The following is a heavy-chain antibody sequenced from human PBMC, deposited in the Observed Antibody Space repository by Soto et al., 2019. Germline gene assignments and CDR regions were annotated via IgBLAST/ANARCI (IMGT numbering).Heavy chain of an antibody. D-gene: IGHD2-15*01. J-gene: IGHJ6*03. CDR3: AHSVVAATFSYYYYMDV. CDR2: IYWDDDK. Sequence: SGPTLVNPTQTLTLTCTFSGFSLSTSGVGVGWIRQPPGKALEWLALIYWDDDKRYSPSLKSRLTITKDTSKNQVVLTMTNMDPVDTATYYCAHSVVAATFSYYYYMDVWGKGTTVTVSS. CDR1: GFSLSTSGVG. V-gene: IGHV2-5*02.